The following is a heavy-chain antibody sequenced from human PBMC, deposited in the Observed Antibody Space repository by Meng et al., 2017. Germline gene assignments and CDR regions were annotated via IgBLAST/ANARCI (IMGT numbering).Heavy chain of an antibody. V-gene: IGHV3-23*01. CDR1: AFTSSTYA. J-gene: IGHJ4*02. Sequence: GGSLRPSCAPSAFTSSTYAISWVGQPPGKGREWVSAISGRGGSTYYADSVKGRFTITRDNSKNTLYLQMNSLRAEDTAVYYWAKHGRPNTARYCSGGSCYGDSPPTQLLDYWGQGTLVTVSS. D-gene: IGHD2-15*01. CDR3: AKHGRPNTARYCSGGSCYGDSPPTQLLDY. CDR2: ISGRGGST.